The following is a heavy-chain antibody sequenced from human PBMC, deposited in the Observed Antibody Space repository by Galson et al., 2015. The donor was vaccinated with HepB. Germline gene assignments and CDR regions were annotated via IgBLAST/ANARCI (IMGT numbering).Heavy chain of an antibody. J-gene: IGHJ5*02. D-gene: IGHD1-26*01. CDR2: IIPIFGTA. Sequence: SVKVSCKASGGTFSSYAISWVRQAPGQGLEWMGGIIPIFGTANYAQKFQGRVTITADESTSTAYMELSSLRSEDTAVYYCARSRSYGGTYNWFDPWGQGTLVTVSS. CDR3: ARSRSYGGTYNWFDP. CDR1: GGTFSSYA. V-gene: IGHV1-69*13.